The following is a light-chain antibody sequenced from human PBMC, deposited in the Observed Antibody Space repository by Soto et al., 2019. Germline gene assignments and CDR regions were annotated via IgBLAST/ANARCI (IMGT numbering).Light chain of an antibody. Sequence: EIVLTQSPGTLSLSPGERATLSCRASQSVPKNYLAWYQQKSGQAPRLLIYDVSIRATGIPDRFSGGGSGTDFTLTISRLEPEDFAVYYCHQYASYPQTFGQGTRVEIK. CDR1: QSVPKNY. V-gene: IGKV3-20*01. CDR3: HQYASYPQT. CDR2: DVS. J-gene: IGKJ1*01.